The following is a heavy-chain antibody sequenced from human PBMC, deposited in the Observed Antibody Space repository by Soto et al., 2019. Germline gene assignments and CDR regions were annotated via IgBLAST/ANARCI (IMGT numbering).Heavy chain of an antibody. V-gene: IGHV4-31*03. CDR1: GGSISNGYYY. J-gene: IGHJ4*02. CDR2: IYHSGRA. D-gene: IGHD2-15*01. Sequence: SETLSLTCTVSGGSISNGYYYWSWVRQNPGKGLEWIGHIYHSGRAYYNPSLKSRVTISVDTSKNQFSLNLSSVTAADTAVYYCARWVEVSLDYFDSWGQGTPVTVSS. CDR3: ARWVEVSLDYFDS.